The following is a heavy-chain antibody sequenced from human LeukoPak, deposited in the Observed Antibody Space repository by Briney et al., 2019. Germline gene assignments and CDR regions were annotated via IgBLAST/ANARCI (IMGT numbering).Heavy chain of an antibody. D-gene: IGHD6-13*01. J-gene: IGHJ4*02. Sequence: GASVNVSCKASRSTFTRYYMHGVGPPAGQELEWMGWINPNSGGTNYAQKFQGRVTMTRNTSISTSYMVLSRLRSDDAAVYYCAGATSSSQSGYWGQGTLVTVSS. V-gene: IGHV1-2*02. CDR1: RSTFTRYY. CDR3: AGATSSSQSGY. CDR2: INPNSGGT.